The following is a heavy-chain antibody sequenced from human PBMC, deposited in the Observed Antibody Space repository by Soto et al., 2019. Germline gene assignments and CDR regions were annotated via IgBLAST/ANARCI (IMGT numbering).Heavy chain of an antibody. J-gene: IGHJ4*02. V-gene: IGHV3-7*01. Sequence: GGSLRLSCAASGFTFSSYWMSWVRQAPGKGLEWVANIKQDGSEKYYVDSVKGRFTISRDNAKNSLYLQMNSLRAEDTAVYYCLAYLTNSVCSSIAAAGIDYWGQGTLVTVSS. CDR2: IKQDGSEK. CDR1: GFTFSSYW. CDR3: LAYLTNSVCSSIAAAGIDY. D-gene: IGHD6-13*01.